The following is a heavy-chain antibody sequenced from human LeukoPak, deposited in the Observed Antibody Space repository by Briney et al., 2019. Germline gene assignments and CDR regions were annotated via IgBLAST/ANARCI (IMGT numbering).Heavy chain of an antibody. CDR3: ARGITMVREGWFDP. D-gene: IGHD3-10*01. CDR1: GFTFSNYG. J-gene: IGHJ5*02. Sequence: GGSLRLSCAASGFTFSNYGMHWVRQAPGKGLEWVAFVRYDESTKFYADSVKGRFTISRDNSKTTLYLQMNGLRAEDTAVYYCARGITMVREGWFDPWGQGTLVTVSS. CDR2: VRYDESTK. V-gene: IGHV3-30*02.